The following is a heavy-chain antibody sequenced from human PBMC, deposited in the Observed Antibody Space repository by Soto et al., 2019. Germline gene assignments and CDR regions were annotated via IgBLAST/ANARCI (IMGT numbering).Heavy chain of an antibody. V-gene: IGHV4-39*01. CDR1: GRSISSSSYY. Sequence: LSQTLSLTCTVSGRSISSSSYYWGWIRQPPGKGLEWIGSIYYSGSTYSNPSLKSRVTISVDTSKNQFSLKLSSVTAADTAVYYCARHFVLRYFDWLLHFDYWGPGTLVTVS. CDR2: IYYSGST. CDR3: ARHFVLRYFDWLLHFDY. D-gene: IGHD3-9*01. J-gene: IGHJ4*02.